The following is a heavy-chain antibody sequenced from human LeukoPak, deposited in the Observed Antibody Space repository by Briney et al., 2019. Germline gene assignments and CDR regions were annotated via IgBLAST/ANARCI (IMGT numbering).Heavy chain of an antibody. CDR2: IIPIFGTA. CDR1: GGTFSSYA. J-gene: IGHJ4*02. D-gene: IGHD6-13*01. Sequence: GASVKVSCKASGGTFSSYAISWVRQAPGQGLEWMGGIIPIFGTANYAQKFQGRVTITADKSTSTAYMELSSLRSEDTAVYYCARDRGALGGSGWYSAPYYWGQGTLVTVSS. V-gene: IGHV1-69*06. CDR3: ARDRGALGGSGWYSAPYY.